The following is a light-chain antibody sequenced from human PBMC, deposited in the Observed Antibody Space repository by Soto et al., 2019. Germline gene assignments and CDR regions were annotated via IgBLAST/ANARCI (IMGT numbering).Light chain of an antibody. Sequence: DIVMTQTPLSLTVTPGEPASISCRSSQSLLDSDDGNTYLDWYLQKPGQSPQLLIYTVSYRASGVPDRFSGSGSGTDFTRKISRVEAEDVGVYYCMQRIEFPLTFGGGTKVEIK. CDR3: MQRIEFPLT. J-gene: IGKJ4*01. V-gene: IGKV2-40*01. CDR2: TVS. CDR1: QSLLDSDDGNTY.